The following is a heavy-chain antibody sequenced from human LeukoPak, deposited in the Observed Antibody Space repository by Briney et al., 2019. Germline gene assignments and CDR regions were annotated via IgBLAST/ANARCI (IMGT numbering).Heavy chain of an antibody. CDR3: ARGEYNYGRDWFDP. CDR2: ISAYNGNT. D-gene: IGHD5-18*01. J-gene: IGHJ5*02. V-gene: IGHV1-18*01. Sequence: VASVKVSCKASGYTFTSYGISWVRQAPGQGLEWMGWISAYNGNTNYAQKLQGRVTMTTDTSTSTAYMELRSLRSDDTAVYYCARGEYNYGRDWFDPWGQGTLVTVSS. CDR1: GYTFTSYG.